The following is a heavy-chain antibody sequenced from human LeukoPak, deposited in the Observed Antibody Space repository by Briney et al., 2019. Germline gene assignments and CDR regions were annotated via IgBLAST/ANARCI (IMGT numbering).Heavy chain of an antibody. V-gene: IGHV4-34*01. CDR1: GGFFSGYY. CDR3: ARSPPTRSYYYGMDV. D-gene: IGHD1-1*01. CDR2: INHSGST. J-gene: IGHJ6*02. Sequence: PSEPLSLTCAVYGGFFSGYYWSWLRQPPGKGLEWIGEINHSGSTNYNPSLKSRVTISVDTSKNQFSLKLSAVTAADTAVYYCARSPPTRSYYYGMDVWGQGTTVTVSS.